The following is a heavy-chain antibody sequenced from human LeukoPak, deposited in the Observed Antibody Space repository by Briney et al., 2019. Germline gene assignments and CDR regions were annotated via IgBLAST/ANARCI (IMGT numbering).Heavy chain of an antibody. Sequence: GRSLRLSCAASGFTFSSYGMHWVRQAPAKGLEWVAVISNDGRSIYYADSVKGRFTISRDNSKNTLYLQVNSLRAEDTAVYSCAKEACSGSCHSDYFDYWGLGTLVTVSS. CDR3: AKEACSGSCHSDYFDY. D-gene: IGHD2-15*01. V-gene: IGHV3-30*18. CDR1: GFTFSSYG. CDR2: ISNDGRSI. J-gene: IGHJ4*02.